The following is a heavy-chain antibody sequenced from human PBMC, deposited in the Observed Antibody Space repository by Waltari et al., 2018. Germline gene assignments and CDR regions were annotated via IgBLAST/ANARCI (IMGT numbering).Heavy chain of an antibody. V-gene: IGHV1-69*10. CDR1: GGTFISYG. J-gene: IGHJ6*02. CDR3: ARDWWELPLYYGMDV. CDR2: IIPILGIA. Sequence: QVQLVQSGAEVVKPGSSVKVSCKPSGGTFISYGLRGVRPAAEQGLEWMGGIIPILGIANYAQKFQGRVTITADKSTSTAYMELSSLRSEDTAVYYCARDWWELPLYYGMDVWGQGTTVTVSS. D-gene: IGHD1-26*01.